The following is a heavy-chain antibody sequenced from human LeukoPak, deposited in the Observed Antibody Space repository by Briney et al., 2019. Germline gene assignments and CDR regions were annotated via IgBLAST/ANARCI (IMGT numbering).Heavy chain of an antibody. Sequence: ASVKVSCKASGYTFTGYYMHWVRQAPGQGLEWMGRINPNSGGTNYAQKFQGRVTMTRDTSISTAYMELSRLRSDGTAVYYCARVRGYYDSSGPRDAFDIWGQGTMVTVSS. D-gene: IGHD3-22*01. J-gene: IGHJ3*02. CDR1: GYTFTGYY. CDR3: ARVRGYYDSSGPRDAFDI. CDR2: INPNSGGT. V-gene: IGHV1-2*06.